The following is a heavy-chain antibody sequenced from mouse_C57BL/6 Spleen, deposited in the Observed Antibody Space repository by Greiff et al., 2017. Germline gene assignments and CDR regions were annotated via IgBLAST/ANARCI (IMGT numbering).Heavy chain of an antibody. Sequence: QVQLQQSGAELVRPGTSVKVSCKASGYAFTNYLIEWVKQRPGQGLEWIGVINPGSGGTNYNEKFKGKATLTADKSSSTAYMQLSSLTSEDSAVYFCATNSGAMDDWGQGTSVTVSS. J-gene: IGHJ4*01. D-gene: IGHD4-1*01. CDR3: ATNSGAMDD. CDR2: INPGSGGT. V-gene: IGHV1-54*01. CDR1: GYAFTNYL.